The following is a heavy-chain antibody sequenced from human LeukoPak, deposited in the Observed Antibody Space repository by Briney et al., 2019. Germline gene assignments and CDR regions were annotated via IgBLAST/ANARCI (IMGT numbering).Heavy chain of an antibody. J-gene: IGHJ4*02. D-gene: IGHD3-22*01. CDR3: ARDYYDSSGYYGY. V-gene: IGHV3-23*01. CDR1: GLSFSFYA. CDR2: ISGGGAGT. Sequence: PGGSLRLSCAASGLSFSFYAMSWVRQAPGKGLEWVSSISGGGAGTYYADSVRGRFTTSRDNSKNTLYLQMNSLRAEDTAVYYCARDYYDSSGYYGYWGQGTLVTVSS.